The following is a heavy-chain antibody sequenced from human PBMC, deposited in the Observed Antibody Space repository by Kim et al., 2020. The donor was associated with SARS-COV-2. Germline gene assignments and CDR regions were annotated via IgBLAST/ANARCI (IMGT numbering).Heavy chain of an antibody. J-gene: IGHJ4*02. CDR1: GFTFNSYG. Sequence: GGSLRLSCAASGFTFNSYGIHWVRQAPGKGLEWVALISYDGSNKYYADSVKGRFTISRDNSKNTLYLQVNSLRAEDTAVYYCAKASRYGFEYWGQGTLVTVSS. V-gene: IGHV3-30*18. CDR2: ISYDGSNK. CDR3: AKASRYGFEY. D-gene: IGHD4-17*01.